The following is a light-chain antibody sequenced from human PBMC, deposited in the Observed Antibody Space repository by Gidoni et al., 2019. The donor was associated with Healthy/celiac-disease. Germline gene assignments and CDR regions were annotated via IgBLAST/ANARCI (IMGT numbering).Light chain of an antibody. CDR2: VGTGGIVG. CDR1: SGYSNYK. V-gene: IGLV9-49*01. Sequence: QPVLTQPPSASASLGASVTLTCTLSSGYSNYKVDWYQQRPGKGPRFVMRVGTGGIVGSKGDGIPDRFSVLGSGLNRYLTIKNIQEEDESDYHCGADHGSGSNFAEVFGGGTKLTVL. CDR3: GADHGSGSNFAEV. J-gene: IGLJ3*02.